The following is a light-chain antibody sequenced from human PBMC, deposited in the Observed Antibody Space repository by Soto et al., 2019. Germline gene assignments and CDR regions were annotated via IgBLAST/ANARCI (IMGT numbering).Light chain of an antibody. Sequence: QSVLTRPPSVSGAPGQRVTISCTGSSSNIGAGYDVHWYQQLPGTAPKLLIYGNSNRPSGVPDRFSGSKSGTSASLAITGLQAEDEADYYCQSYDSSLSARFGGGTKLTVL. CDR1: SSNIGAGYD. CDR2: GNS. V-gene: IGLV1-40*01. J-gene: IGLJ3*02. CDR3: QSYDSSLSAR.